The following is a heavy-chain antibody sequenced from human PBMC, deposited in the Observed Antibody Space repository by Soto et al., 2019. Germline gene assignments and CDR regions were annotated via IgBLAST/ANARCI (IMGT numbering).Heavy chain of an antibody. Sequence: GGSLRLSCAASGFTFSSYAMHWVRQAPGKGLEWVAVISYDGSNKYYADSVKGRFTISRDNSKNTLYLQMNSLRAEDTAVYYCARGSPLVPAARNYYYYGMDVWGQGTTVTVSS. CDR1: GFTFSSYA. J-gene: IGHJ6*02. V-gene: IGHV3-30-3*01. D-gene: IGHD2-2*01. CDR3: ARGSPLVPAARNYYYYGMDV. CDR2: ISYDGSNK.